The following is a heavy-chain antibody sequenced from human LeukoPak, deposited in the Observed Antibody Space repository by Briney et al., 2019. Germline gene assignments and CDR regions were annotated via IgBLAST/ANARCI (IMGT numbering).Heavy chain of an antibody. CDR1: GGSIGGSVSSSNYY. CDR3: ARSIAARPYYYYMDV. V-gene: IGHV4-39*07. J-gene: IGHJ6*03. Sequence: SETLSLTCSVSGGSIGGSVSSSNYYWGWIRQPPGKGLEWIGTIYYSGSTYYNPSLKSRVTISVDRSKNQFSLKLSSVTAADTAVYYCARSIAARPYYYYMDVWGKGTTVTVSS. CDR2: IYYSGST. D-gene: IGHD6-6*01.